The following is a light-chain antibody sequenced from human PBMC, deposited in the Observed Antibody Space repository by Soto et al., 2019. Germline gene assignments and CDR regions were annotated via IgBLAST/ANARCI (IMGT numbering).Light chain of an antibody. J-gene: IGLJ3*02. V-gene: IGLV2-14*01. Sequence: QSVLTQPASVSGSAGQSITISCSGTMRDVGAYDLVSWYQQHPGTAPKLIIYEVRNRPSGISSRFSGSRSGNTASLTISGLQSEDEGDHYCSAYTARSTLVFGGGTKVTVL. CDR3: SAYTARSTLV. CDR2: EVR. CDR1: MRDVGAYDL.